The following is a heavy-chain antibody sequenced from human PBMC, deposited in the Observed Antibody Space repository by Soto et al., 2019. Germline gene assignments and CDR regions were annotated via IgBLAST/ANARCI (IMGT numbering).Heavy chain of an antibody. CDR2: IYYSGST. J-gene: IGHJ3*02. CDR3: ARDHPNVRDYGSGSRQNAFDI. D-gene: IGHD3-10*01. V-gene: IGHV4-31*03. CDR1: GGSISSGGYY. Sequence: QVQLQESGPGLVKPSQTLSLTCTVSGGSISSGGYYWSWIRQHPGKGLEWIGYIYYSGSTYYNPSLKSRVTITVDTSKNQFSLKLSSVTAADTAVYYCARDHPNVRDYGSGSRQNAFDIWGQGTMVTVFS.